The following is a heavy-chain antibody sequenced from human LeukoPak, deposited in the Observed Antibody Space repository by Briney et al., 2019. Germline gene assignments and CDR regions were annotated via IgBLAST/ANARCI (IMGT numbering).Heavy chain of an antibody. J-gene: IGHJ4*02. CDR3: ASGYSSGWPDY. D-gene: IGHD6-19*01. V-gene: IGHV4-4*07. CDR1: GGSISSYY. Sequence: SETLSLTCSVSGGSISSYYWSWIRQPAGKGLEWIGRIYTSGSTNYNPSLKSRVTMSVDTSKNQFSLKLSSVTAADTAVYYCASGYSSGWPDYWGQGTLVTVSS. CDR2: IYTSGST.